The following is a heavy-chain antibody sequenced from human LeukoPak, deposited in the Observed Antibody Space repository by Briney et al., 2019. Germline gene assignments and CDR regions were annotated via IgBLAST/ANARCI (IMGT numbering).Heavy chain of an antibody. CDR2: ISSSSSYI. J-gene: IGHJ4*02. CDR1: GFTFSSYS. D-gene: IGHD3-10*01. V-gene: IGHV3-21*01. Sequence: GGALRLSCAASGFTFSSYSMNWVRQAPGKGLEWVSSISSSSSYIYYADSVKGRFTISRDNAKNSLYLQMNSLRAEDTAVYYCARWGEWPPFDYWGQGTLVTVSS. CDR3: ARWGEWPPFDY.